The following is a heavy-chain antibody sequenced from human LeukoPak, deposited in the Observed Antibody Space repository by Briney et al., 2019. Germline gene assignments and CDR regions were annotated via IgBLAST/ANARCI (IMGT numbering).Heavy chain of an antibody. Sequence: PSETLSLTCTVSGGSISSGDYYWSWIRQPPGKGLGWIGYIYYSGSTYYNPSLKSRVTISVDTSKNQFSLKLSSVTAADTAVYYCARVDLYSSSWRASNWFDPWGQGTLVTVSS. CDR1: GGSISSGDYY. D-gene: IGHD6-13*01. V-gene: IGHV4-30-4*01. J-gene: IGHJ5*02. CDR3: ARVDLYSSSWRASNWFDP. CDR2: IYYSGST.